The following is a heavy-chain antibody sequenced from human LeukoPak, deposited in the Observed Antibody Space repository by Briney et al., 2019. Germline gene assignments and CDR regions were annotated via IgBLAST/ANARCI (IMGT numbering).Heavy chain of an antibody. CDR3: AKDLHPVLRYFDWLSDY. Sequence: GGSLRLSCAASRFTVSSNYMSWVRQAPGKGLEWVSVIYSGGGTYYADSVKGRFTISRDNSKNTLYLQMNSLRAEDTAVYYCAKDLHPVLRYFDWLSDYWGQGTLVTVSS. D-gene: IGHD3-9*01. J-gene: IGHJ4*02. V-gene: IGHV3-53*01. CDR2: IYSGGGT. CDR1: RFTVSSNY.